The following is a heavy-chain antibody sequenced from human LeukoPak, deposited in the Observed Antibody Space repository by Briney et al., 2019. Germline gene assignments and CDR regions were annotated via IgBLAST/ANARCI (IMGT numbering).Heavy chain of an antibody. Sequence: PGGSLRLSWEAAGFSFRDYTMGWVRRASGKRLEWVSGISAGADVIFYADSVKGRFTISRDNSKNTLYLQMNSLRAEDTAVYYCAKDPVGRTWLVRGLLFYWGQGTLVTVSS. CDR1: GFSFRDYT. D-gene: IGHD6-19*01. V-gene: IGHV3-23*01. CDR2: ISAGADVI. CDR3: AKDPVGRTWLVRGLLFY. J-gene: IGHJ4*02.